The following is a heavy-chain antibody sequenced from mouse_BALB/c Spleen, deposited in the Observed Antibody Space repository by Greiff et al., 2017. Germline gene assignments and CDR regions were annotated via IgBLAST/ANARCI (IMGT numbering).Heavy chain of an antibody. D-gene: IGHD2-4*01. CDR3: ARKGGSTMITTRYFDY. CDR1: GFTFSSYA. V-gene: IGHV5-6-5*01. Sequence: EVNVVESGGGLVKPGGSLKLSCAASGFTFSSYAMSWVRQTPEKRLEWVASISSGGSTYYPDSVKGRFTISRDNARNILYLQMSSLRSEDTAMYYCARKGGSTMITTRYFDYWGQGTTLTVSS. J-gene: IGHJ2*01. CDR2: ISSGGST.